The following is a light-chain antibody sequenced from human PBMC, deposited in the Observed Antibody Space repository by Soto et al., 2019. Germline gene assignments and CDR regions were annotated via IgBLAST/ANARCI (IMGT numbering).Light chain of an antibody. CDR2: GAS. Sequence: ERVMTQSTATLSVSQGESATLSCRASQSINRDLAWYEQKPGQTPRRVIYGASTWGTGVPPRVSGSGSGTEVTLNISNLQSEDFAVYYCQQYHSSPITFGQGTRVEIK. V-gene: IGKV3D-15*01. CDR1: QSINRD. CDR3: QQYHSSPIT. J-gene: IGKJ5*01.